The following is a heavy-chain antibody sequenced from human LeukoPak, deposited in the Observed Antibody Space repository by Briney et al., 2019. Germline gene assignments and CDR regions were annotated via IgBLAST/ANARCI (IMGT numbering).Heavy chain of an antibody. J-gene: IGHJ4*02. Sequence: GGSLRLSCAASGFTFSSYGMNWVRQAPGKGLEWVGRIKPKTDGETTEYAAPVKNRFSISRDDSKSMMYLQMNSLKTEDTAVYYCITPLPYSAQGGQGTLVTVSS. D-gene: IGHD2-21*01. CDR1: GFTFSSYG. CDR3: ITPLPYSAQ. CDR2: IKPKTDGETT. V-gene: IGHV3-15*07.